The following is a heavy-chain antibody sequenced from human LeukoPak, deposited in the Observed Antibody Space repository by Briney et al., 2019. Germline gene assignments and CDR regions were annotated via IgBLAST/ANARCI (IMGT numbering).Heavy chain of an antibody. CDR3: ATVIGYSSSWLDY. CDR1: GYTFTSYG. J-gene: IGHJ4*02. D-gene: IGHD6-13*01. Sequence: GASVKVSCKASGYTFTSYGISWVRQAPGQGLEWMGWISAYNGNTNYAQKLQGRVTITTDTSTSTAYMELRSLRSADTAVYYCATVIGYSSSWLDYWGQGTLVTVSS. CDR2: ISAYNGNT. V-gene: IGHV1-18*01.